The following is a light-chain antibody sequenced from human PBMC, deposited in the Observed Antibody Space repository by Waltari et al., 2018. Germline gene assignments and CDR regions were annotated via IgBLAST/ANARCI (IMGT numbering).Light chain of an antibody. J-gene: IGLJ3*02. Sequence: QSALTQPASVSGSPGQSITISCTGTSNDVGVYNYVSWYQQYPGKAPKLIIYEVIKLPSGVYNRFSGAQSGNTASLTISGLQSEDEADYYCCSYTITSTVVFGGGTKLTVL. CDR1: SNDVGVYNY. CDR2: EVI. CDR3: CSYTITSTVV. V-gene: IGLV2-14*01.